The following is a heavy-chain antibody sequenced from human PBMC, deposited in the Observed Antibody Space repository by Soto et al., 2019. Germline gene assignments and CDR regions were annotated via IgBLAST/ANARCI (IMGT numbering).Heavy chain of an antibody. V-gene: IGHV3-74*01. CDR1: GFTFSSDW. Sequence: EVQLVESGGGLVQPGGSLRLSCAASGFTFSSDWMHWVRQAPGKGLVWVSRIKSDGTRTTYADFVKGRFTISRDNAKNILYLEMNSLRAEDTAVYFCARGNMMRGSMIRAYNWLDPWGEGTLVPVSS. CDR3: ARGNMMRGSMIRAYNWLDP. D-gene: IGHD3-10*01. J-gene: IGHJ5*02. CDR2: IKSDGTRT.